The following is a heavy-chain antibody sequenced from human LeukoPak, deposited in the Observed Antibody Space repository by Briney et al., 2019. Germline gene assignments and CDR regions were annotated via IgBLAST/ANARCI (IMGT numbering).Heavy chain of an antibody. CDR1: GVSFSGYY. D-gene: IGHD3-22*01. Sequence: SETLSLTCAVYGVSFSGYYWSWLRQPPGKGLEWIGEINHSGSTNYKPSLKSRVTISVDTSKNQFSLKLSSVTAADTAVYYCARVITMIVVVSNWFDPWGQGTLVTVSS. CDR3: ARVITMIVVVSNWFDP. V-gene: IGHV4-34*01. J-gene: IGHJ5*02. CDR2: INHSGST.